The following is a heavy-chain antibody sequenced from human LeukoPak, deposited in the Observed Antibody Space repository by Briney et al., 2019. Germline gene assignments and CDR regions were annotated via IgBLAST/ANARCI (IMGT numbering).Heavy chain of an antibody. CDR2: ISAYSGYT. J-gene: IGHJ4*02. Sequence: ASVKVSCKASGYTFINYGITWVRQAPGQGLEWMGWISAYSGYTNYAQKFQGRVTMTTDTSTSTVYMELRSLRSDDTAVYYCARGQLVFFAYWGQGTLVTVSA. V-gene: IGHV1-18*01. CDR3: ARGQLVFFAY. CDR1: GYTFINYG. D-gene: IGHD6-6*01.